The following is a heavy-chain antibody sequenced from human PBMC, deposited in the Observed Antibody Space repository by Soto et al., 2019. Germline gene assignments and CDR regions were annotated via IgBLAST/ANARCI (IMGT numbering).Heavy chain of an antibody. CDR2: ISDSGSNT. Sequence: EVQLLESGGSLVQPGGSLRLSCAASGFTFSSYAMSWVRQGPGKGLEWVSAISDSGSNTYYADSVKGRFTISRDNSKNTRYLQMNSLSDEDTAIYYCARSSSSSGPWGQGTLVRVSS. D-gene: IGHD6-6*01. CDR1: GFTFSSYA. V-gene: IGHV3-23*01. J-gene: IGHJ4*02. CDR3: ARSSSSSGP.